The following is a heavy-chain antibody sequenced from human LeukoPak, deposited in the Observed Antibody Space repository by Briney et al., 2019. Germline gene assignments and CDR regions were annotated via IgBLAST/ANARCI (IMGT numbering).Heavy chain of an antibody. CDR3: ATVTYYYDSSGFAFDI. D-gene: IGHD3-22*01. J-gene: IGHJ3*02. V-gene: IGHV1-24*01. CDR2: FDPEDGET. Sequence: ASVKVSCKVSGYTLTELYMHWVREAPGKGLEWMGGFDPEDGETIYAQKFQGRVTMTEDTSTDTAYMELSSLRSEDTAVYYCATVTYYYDSSGFAFDIWGQGTMVTVSS. CDR1: GYTLTELY.